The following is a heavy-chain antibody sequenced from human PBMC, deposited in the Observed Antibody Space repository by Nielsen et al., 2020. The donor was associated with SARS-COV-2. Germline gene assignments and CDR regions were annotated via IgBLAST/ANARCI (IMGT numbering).Heavy chain of an antibody. CDR3: ARLMNYDILTGDAFDI. Sequence: KVSCKGSGYSFTSYWISWVRQMPGKGLEWMGRIDPSDSYTNYSPSFQGHVTISADKSISTAYLQWSSLKASDTAMYYCARLMNYDILTGDAFDIWGQGTMVTVSS. V-gene: IGHV5-10-1*01. J-gene: IGHJ3*02. CDR1: GYSFTSYW. CDR2: IDPSDSYT. D-gene: IGHD3-9*01.